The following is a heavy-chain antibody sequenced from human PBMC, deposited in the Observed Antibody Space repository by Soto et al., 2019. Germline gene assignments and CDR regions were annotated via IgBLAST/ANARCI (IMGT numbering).Heavy chain of an antibody. J-gene: IGHJ6*02. CDR3: ARDRDYDFWSGYYTYYYGMDV. CDR2: IKPDGSEK. CDR1: EFSSRIYW. V-gene: IGHV3-7*03. Sequence: GGSLRLSCVASEFSSRIYWMTWVRQAPGKGLEWVASIKPDGSEKYYLDSVKGRFTISRDNAKNSLYLQMNSLRVEDTAVYYCARDRDYDFWSGYYTYYYGMDVWGQGTTVTVSS. D-gene: IGHD3-3*01.